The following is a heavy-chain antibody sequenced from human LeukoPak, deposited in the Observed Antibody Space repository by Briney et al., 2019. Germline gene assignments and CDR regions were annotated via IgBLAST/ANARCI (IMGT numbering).Heavy chain of an antibody. CDR2: FYHSGSS. CDR3: ARGYYDVLTGYYTRPNFDY. J-gene: IGHJ4*02. D-gene: IGHD3-9*01. Sequence: SETLSLTCTVSGGSISSSSYYWGWVRQSPGKGLEWIESFYHSGSSYYNPSLRSRVTISVDTSKNQFSLKLSSVTAADTAVYYCARGYYDVLTGYYTRPNFDYWGQGTLVTVSS. V-gene: IGHV4-39*07. CDR1: GGSISSSSYY.